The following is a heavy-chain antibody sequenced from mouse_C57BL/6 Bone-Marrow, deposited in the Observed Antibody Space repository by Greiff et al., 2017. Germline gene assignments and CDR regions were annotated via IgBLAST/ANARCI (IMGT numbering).Heavy chain of an antibody. Sequence: QVQLQQSGAELVRPGTSVKVSCKASGYAFTNYLIEWVKQRPGQGLEWIGVINPGSGGTNYNEKFKGKATLTADKSSSTASMQLSSLTSEDSAVYFCARTAQATHYFDYWGQGTTLTVSS. CDR1: GYAFTNYL. D-gene: IGHD3-2*02. CDR2: INPGSGGT. V-gene: IGHV1-54*01. J-gene: IGHJ2*01. CDR3: ARTAQATHYFDY.